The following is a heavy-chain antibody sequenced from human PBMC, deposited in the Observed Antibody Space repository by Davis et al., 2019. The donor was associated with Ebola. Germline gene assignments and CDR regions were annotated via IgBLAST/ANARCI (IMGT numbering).Heavy chain of an antibody. V-gene: IGHV3-21*01. D-gene: IGHD2/OR15-2a*01. CDR3: ATAPFYSTRTFSLDY. CDR1: GFPFSSYT. J-gene: IGHJ4*02. Sequence: GGSLRLSCAASGFPFSSYTMNWVRQAPGKGLEWVSSISSDGSYIFYADSAKGRFSISRDNAKNSQFLQMDSLRAEDTAVYYCATAPFYSTRTFSLDYWGRGTLVTVSA. CDR2: ISSDGSYI.